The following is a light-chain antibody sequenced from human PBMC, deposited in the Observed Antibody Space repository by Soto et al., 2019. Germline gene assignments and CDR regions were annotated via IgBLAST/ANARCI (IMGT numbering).Light chain of an antibody. CDR3: SSYTTSTTGV. V-gene: IGLV2-14*01. J-gene: IGLJ3*02. CDR1: SSDVGAYNY. CDR2: DVS. Sequence: QSALTQPASVSGSPGQSITISCTGTSSDVGAYNYVSWFQQHPGEAPRLIIYDVSNRPSGVSNRFSGSKSGNTASLTISGLQAEDEADYYCSSYTTSTTGVFGGGTKLTVL.